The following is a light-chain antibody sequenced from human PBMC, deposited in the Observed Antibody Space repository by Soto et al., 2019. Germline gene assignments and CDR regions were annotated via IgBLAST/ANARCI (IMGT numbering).Light chain of an antibody. Sequence: DIQMTQSPSTLSASVGDRVTITCRASRSVRSWVAWYQQKPGKAPKLLIYKASSLESGVPSRFSGSESGTEFTLTINSLQPDDFATYSCQQYDSYLYTFGQGTKLEI. J-gene: IGKJ2*01. CDR2: KAS. V-gene: IGKV1-5*03. CDR1: RSVRSW. CDR3: QQYDSYLYT.